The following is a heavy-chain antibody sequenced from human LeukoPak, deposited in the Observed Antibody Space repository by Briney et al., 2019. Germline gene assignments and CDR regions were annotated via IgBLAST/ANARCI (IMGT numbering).Heavy chain of an antibody. V-gene: IGHV4-59*12. CDR3: ARGLAVRGVRKFFTGPYYYMDV. Sequence: SETLSLTCTVSGGSISSYYWSWIRQPPGKGLEWIGYIYYSGSTNYNPSLKSRVTISVDTSKNQFSLKLSSVTAADTAVYYCARGLAVRGVRKFFTGPYYYMDVWGKGTTVTVSS. J-gene: IGHJ6*03. CDR2: IYYSGST. CDR1: GGSISSYY. D-gene: IGHD3-10*01.